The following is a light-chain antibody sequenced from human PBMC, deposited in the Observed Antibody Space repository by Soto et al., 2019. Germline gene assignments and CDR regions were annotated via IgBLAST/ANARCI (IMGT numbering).Light chain of an antibody. V-gene: IGKV3-11*01. CDR2: DAS. CDR3: QQRSNWPVT. J-gene: IGKJ3*01. Sequence: EILLTPSPSTLSLSAGARATLSCRASQSVSSYLAWYQQTPGQAPRLLIYDASNRATGIPARFSGSGSGTDFTLTISSLEPEDFEVYYCQQRSNWPVTFGPGTKVDIK. CDR1: QSVSSY.